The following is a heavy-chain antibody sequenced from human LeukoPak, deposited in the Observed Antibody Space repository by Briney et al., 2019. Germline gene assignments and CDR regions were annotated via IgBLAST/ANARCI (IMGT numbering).Heavy chain of an antibody. J-gene: IGHJ2*01. Sequence: KPSETLSLTCAVSGGSIRSGGYSWSWIRQPPGKGLEWIGYIYHSGSTYHNPSLKSRVTISVDRSKNQFSLKLSSVTAADTAVYYCARARGYSYLYFDLWGRGTLVTVSS. CDR3: ARARGYSYLYFDL. D-gene: IGHD5-18*01. V-gene: IGHV4-30-2*01. CDR2: IYHSGST. CDR1: GGSIRSGGYS.